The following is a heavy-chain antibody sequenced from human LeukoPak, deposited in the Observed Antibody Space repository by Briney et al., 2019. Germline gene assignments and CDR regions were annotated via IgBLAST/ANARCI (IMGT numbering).Heavy chain of an antibody. CDR3: ARDLDYGGNSDAFDI. V-gene: IGHV3-72*01. D-gene: IGHD4-23*01. Sequence: GGSLRLSCAASGFTFSDHYMDWVRQAPGKGLEWVGRSRNKATSYTTEYAASGKGRFIISRDDSKNSLYLQMNSLKTEDTAVYYCARDLDYGGNSDAFDIWGQGTMVTVSS. CDR2: SRNKATSYTT. CDR1: GFTFSDHY. J-gene: IGHJ3*02.